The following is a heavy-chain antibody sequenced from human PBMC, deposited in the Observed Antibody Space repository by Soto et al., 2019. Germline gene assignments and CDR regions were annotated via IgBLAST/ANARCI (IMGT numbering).Heavy chain of an antibody. J-gene: IGHJ6*02. CDR1: GFTFSDYA. CDR2: ISHDGVKT. D-gene: IGHD3-16*01. CDR3: ARADLRWGVYNGLDV. Sequence: GGSLRLSCAPFGFTFSDYAFHWVRQAPGKGLDWVAVISHDGVKTYYGDSVKGRFTISRDNSKNALYLQMDSLRADDTAVYYCARADLRWGVYNGLDVWGQGTTVTVSS. V-gene: IGHV3-30*04.